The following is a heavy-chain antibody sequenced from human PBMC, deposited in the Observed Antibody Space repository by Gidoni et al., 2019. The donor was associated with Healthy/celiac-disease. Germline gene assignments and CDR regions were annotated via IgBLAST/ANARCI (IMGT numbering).Heavy chain of an antibody. CDR2: ISYDGSNK. Sequence: QVQLVESGGGVVQPGRSLRLSCAASGFTFSSYARHWVRQAPGKGLEWVAVISYDGSNKYYADSVKGRFTISRDNSKNTLYLQMNSLRAEDTAVYYCASFSGYFQHWGQGTLVTVSS. CDR3: ASFSGYFQH. V-gene: IGHV3-30-3*01. J-gene: IGHJ1*01. CDR1: GFTFSSYA.